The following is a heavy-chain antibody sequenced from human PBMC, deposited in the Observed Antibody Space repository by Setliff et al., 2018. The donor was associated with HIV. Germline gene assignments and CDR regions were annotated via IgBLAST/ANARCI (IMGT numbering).Heavy chain of an antibody. CDR2: FYDSGST. CDR1: GAFNSRYY. Sequence: PSETLSLTCTVSGAFNSRYYWSWIRQPPGKGLEWIGYFYDSGSTYYNPSLNSRVTISVDTSKKQFSLKLTSVTAADTAVYYRARTPTDYYDSTRWGDGYHYFDYWGQGTLVTVSS. CDR3: ARTPTDYYDSTRWGDGYHYFDY. D-gene: IGHD3-22*01. V-gene: IGHV4-59*08. J-gene: IGHJ4*02.